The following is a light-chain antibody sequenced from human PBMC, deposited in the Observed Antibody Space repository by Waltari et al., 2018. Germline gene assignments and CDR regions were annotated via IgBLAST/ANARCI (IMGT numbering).Light chain of an antibody. V-gene: IGKV3-20*01. J-gene: IGKJ3*01. CDR1: QSVSSSY. Sequence: EIVLTQSPGTLSLSPGERATLSCRASQSVSSSYLAWYQQKPGQAPRLLFYGASSRATGIPDRFSGSGSGTDFTLTISRLEVEDVVVYYCQQYGSSVPFTFGPGTKVDIK. CDR3: QQYGSSVPFT. CDR2: GAS.